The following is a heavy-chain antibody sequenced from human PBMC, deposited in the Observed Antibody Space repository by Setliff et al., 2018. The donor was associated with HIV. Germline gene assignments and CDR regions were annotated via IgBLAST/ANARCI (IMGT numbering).Heavy chain of an antibody. CDR2: VIPIFGST. Sequence: SVKVSCKASGGTFRKYSINWVRQAPGQGLEWMGGVIPIFGSTTYAQKFQDRVTITADESKDTVEMELSSLTSEDTAVYYCAIDMVGGWLRPMPDFWGQGTLVTVSS. J-gene: IGHJ4*02. V-gene: IGHV1-69*13. D-gene: IGHD2-2*01. CDR1: GGTFRKYS. CDR3: AIDMVGGWLRPMPDF.